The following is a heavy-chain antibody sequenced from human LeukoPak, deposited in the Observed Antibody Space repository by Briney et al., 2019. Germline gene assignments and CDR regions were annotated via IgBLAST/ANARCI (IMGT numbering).Heavy chain of an antibody. CDR3: ARDLAYGRLDY. CDR1: GLTFSSSW. CDR2: INPDGNKK. D-gene: IGHD3-16*01. J-gene: IGHJ4*02. Sequence: GGSLRLSCAVSGLTFSSSWMDWVRQAPGKGLEWVASINPDGNKKYSADSVKGRFTISRDNAENSLYLQMNSLRVEDTAFYYCARDLAYGRLDYWGQGMLVTVSS. V-gene: IGHV3-7*01.